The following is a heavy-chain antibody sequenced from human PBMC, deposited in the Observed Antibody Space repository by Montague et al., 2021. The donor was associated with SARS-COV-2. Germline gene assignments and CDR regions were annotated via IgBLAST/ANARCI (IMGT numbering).Heavy chain of an antibody. D-gene: IGHD3-3*01. CDR2: IYYSGST. J-gene: IGHJ6*02. CDR1: GGSISSYY. Sequence: SETLSLTCTVSGGSISSYYWSWVRQPPGKGLEWIGYIYYSGSTNYNPSLKSRVTISVDTSKNQFSLKLSPVTAADTAVYYCARDRRFLEWPGLYYYYGMDGWGQGTTVTVSS. V-gene: IGHV4-59*01. CDR3: ARDRRFLEWPGLYYYYGMDG.